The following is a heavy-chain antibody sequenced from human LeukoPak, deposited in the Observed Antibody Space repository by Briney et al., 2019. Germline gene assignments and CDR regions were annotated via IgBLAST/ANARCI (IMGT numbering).Heavy chain of an antibody. CDR1: GYTFTSYD. CDR2: MNPNSGNT. J-gene: IGHJ4*02. Sequence: GASVKVSCKASGYTFTSYDINWVRQATGQGLEWMGWMNPNSGNTGYAQKFQGRVTMTRNTSISTAYMALSSLRSEDTALYYCAKDKKYQLLLFSLDYWGQGTLVTVSS. CDR3: AKDKKYQLLLFSLDY. D-gene: IGHD2-2*01. V-gene: IGHV1-8*01.